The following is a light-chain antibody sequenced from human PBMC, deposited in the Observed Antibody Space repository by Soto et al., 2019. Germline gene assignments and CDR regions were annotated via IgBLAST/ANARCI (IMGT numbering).Light chain of an antibody. CDR1: SSNIGSNY. J-gene: IGLJ2*01. CDR3: AAWDDSLSGVV. Sequence: QSVVTQSPSASGTPGRRVTMSCSGSSSNIGSNYVYWYQQLPGTAPKLLIYRNNQRPSGVPDRFSGSKSGTSASLAISGLRSEDEADYYCAAWDDSLSGVVFGGGTKLTVL. CDR2: RNN. V-gene: IGLV1-47*01.